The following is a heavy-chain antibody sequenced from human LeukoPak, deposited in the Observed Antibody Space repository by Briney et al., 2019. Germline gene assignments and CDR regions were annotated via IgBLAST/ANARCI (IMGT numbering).Heavy chain of an antibody. J-gene: IGHJ4*02. D-gene: IGHD2-15*01. CDR2: IYYSGST. V-gene: IGHV4-39*01. CDR3: SVAATGLDY. Sequence: SETLSLTCTVSGGSISSSSYYWGWIRQPPGKGLEWIGSIYYSGSTYYTPSLKSRVTISVDTSKNQFSLTLSSVTAADTAVYYCSVAATGLDYWGQGTLVTVSS. CDR1: GGSISSSSYY.